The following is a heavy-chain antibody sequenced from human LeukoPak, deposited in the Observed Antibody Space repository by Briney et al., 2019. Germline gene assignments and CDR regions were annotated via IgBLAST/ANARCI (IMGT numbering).Heavy chain of an antibody. CDR2: IKQDGSEK. CDR1: GFTFSSYW. D-gene: IGHD2-2*01. Sequence: PGGSLRLSCAASGFTFSSYWMSWVRQAPGKGLEWVANIKQDGSEKYYVDSVKGRFTISRDNAKNSLYLQMNSLRAEDTAVYYCARDHTKYCSSTSCYPDYWGQGTLVTVSS. J-gene: IGHJ4*02. CDR3: ARDHTKYCSSTSCYPDY. V-gene: IGHV3-7*01.